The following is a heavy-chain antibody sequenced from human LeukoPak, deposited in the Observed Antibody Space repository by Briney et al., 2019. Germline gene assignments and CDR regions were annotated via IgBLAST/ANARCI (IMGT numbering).Heavy chain of an antibody. CDR2: INSNSGGT. J-gene: IGHJ1*01. V-gene: IGHV1-2*02. Sequence: VASVKVSCKASGYTFTGYYMHWVRQAPGQGLEWMGWINSNSGGTNYAQKFQGRVTMTRDTSISTAYMELSRLRSDDTAVYYCARGSYDSSDFEYFHHWGQGTLVTVSS. CDR3: ARGSYDSSDFEYFHH. D-gene: IGHD3-22*01. CDR1: GYTFTGYY.